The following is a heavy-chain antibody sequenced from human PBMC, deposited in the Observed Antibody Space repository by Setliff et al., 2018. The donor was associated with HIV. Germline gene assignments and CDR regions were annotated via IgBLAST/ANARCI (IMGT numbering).Heavy chain of an antibody. Sequence: SETLSLTCTVSGASIKTFYWSWIRQSPGKGLEWIGYVYNSGSINYNPSLKSRVTISVDTSNSQVSLRLTSVTAADTAIYYCAREKQQYYDLLTGYDYYYGMDPWGQGTLVTVSS. V-gene: IGHV4-59*01. J-gene: IGHJ5*02. D-gene: IGHD3-9*01. CDR3: AREKQQYYDLLTGYDYYYGMDP. CDR2: VYNSGSI. CDR1: GASIKTFY.